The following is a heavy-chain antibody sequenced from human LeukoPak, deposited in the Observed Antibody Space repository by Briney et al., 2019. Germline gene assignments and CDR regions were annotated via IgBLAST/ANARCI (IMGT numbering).Heavy chain of an antibody. Sequence: SETLSLTCTVSGGSISSYYWSWIRQPPGKGLEWVGYIFYSGTTHYNPSLKSRVTISVDTSKNQFSLKLSSVTAADTAVYYCARASWNPTGPFDYWGQGTLVAVSS. CDR2: IFYSGTT. CDR3: ARASWNPTGPFDY. CDR1: GGSISSYY. J-gene: IGHJ4*02. V-gene: IGHV4-59*01. D-gene: IGHD1-1*01.